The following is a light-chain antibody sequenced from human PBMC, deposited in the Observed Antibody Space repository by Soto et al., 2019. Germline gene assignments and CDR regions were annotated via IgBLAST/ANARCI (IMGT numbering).Light chain of an antibody. CDR3: QQSYSTPGYT. CDR2: AAS. Sequence: DIQMTQSPSSLSASVGDRVTITCRASQSISSYLNCYQQKPGKAPKLLIYAASRLQSGVPSRFSGSGSGTDFTLTISSLHPEDFATYYCQQSYSTPGYTFCQGTKLEIK. V-gene: IGKV1-39*01. CDR1: QSISSY. J-gene: IGKJ2*01.